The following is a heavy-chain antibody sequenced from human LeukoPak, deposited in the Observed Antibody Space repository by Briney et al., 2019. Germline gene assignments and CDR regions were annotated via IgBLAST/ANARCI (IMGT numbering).Heavy chain of an antibody. Sequence: SETLSLTCTVSGGSISTSSFYWGWIRQPPGKGLEWIGSIHYSGGTYYDPSLKSGVTISVDTSKNQFSLKVGSVTAADTAVYYCARYSGYATYWGQGTLVTVSS. D-gene: IGHD5-12*01. J-gene: IGHJ4*02. V-gene: IGHV4-39*01. CDR1: GGSISTSSFY. CDR2: IHYSGGT. CDR3: ARYSGYATY.